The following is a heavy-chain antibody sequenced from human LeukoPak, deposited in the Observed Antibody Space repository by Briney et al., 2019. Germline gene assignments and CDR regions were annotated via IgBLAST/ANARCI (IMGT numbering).Heavy chain of an antibody. CDR2: ISAYNGNT. Sequence: ASVKVSCKASGYTFTIYALNWVRQAPGQGLEWMGWISAYNGNTNYAQNLQGRVTMTTDTSTSTVYMELRSLRSDDTAVYYCAFSSYYLQGNYYYMDVWGKGTTVTVSS. CDR1: GYTFTIYA. CDR3: AFSSYYLQGNYYYMDV. D-gene: IGHD1-26*01. J-gene: IGHJ6*03. V-gene: IGHV1-18*01.